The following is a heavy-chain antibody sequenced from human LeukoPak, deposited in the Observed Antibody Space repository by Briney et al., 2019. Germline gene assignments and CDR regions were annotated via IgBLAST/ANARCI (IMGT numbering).Heavy chain of an antibody. CDR3: ARRSAPNWFDP. Sequence: SETLSLTCTVSGGSISSYYWSWIRQPPGKGLEWIGYIYYSGSTNYNPSLRSRVTISVDTSKNQLSLKLSSVTAADTAVYYCARRSAPNWFDPWGQGTLVTVSS. V-gene: IGHV4-59*08. CDR2: IYYSGST. CDR1: GGSISSYY. J-gene: IGHJ5*02. D-gene: IGHD3-10*01.